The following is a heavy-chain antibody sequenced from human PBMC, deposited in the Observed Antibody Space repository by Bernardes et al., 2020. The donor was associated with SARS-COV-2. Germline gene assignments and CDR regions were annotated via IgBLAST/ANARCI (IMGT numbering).Heavy chain of an antibody. Sequence: GGSLRLSCAASGFTFNNYGMHWVRQAPGKGLEWVAFISYEGSKKSYLDSLKGRFTISRDSSKNTLYLQMNSLRDDDTAVYYCVKRRAIFELGAGNFDYWGQGTLVTVSS. CDR3: VKRRAIFELGAGNFDY. V-gene: IGHV3-30*18. J-gene: IGHJ4*02. D-gene: IGHD1-26*01. CDR2: ISYEGSKK. CDR1: GFTFNNYG.